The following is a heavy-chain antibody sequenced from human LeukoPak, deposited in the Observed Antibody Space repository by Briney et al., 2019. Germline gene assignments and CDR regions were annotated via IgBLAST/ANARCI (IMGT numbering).Heavy chain of an antibody. Sequence: GGSLRLSCAASGFTFSSYGMSWVRQAPGKGLEWVSAISGSGGSTYYADSVKGRFTISRDNSKNTLYLQMNSLRAEYTAVYYCAKDGGEYYDILTGYYPRLYYMDVWGKGTTVTISS. V-gene: IGHV3-23*01. CDR3: AKDGGEYYDILTGYYPRLYYMDV. J-gene: IGHJ6*03. CDR2: ISGSGGST. D-gene: IGHD3-9*01. CDR1: GFTFSSYG.